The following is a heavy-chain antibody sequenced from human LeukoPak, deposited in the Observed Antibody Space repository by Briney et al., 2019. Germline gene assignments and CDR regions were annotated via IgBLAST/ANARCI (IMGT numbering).Heavy chain of an antibody. CDR2: ISSSSSTI. Sequence: GGSLRLSCAASGFTFSSYSMNWVRQAPGKGLEWVSYISSSSSTIYYADSVKGRFTISRDNAKNSLYLQMNSLRAEDTAVYYCAKVISSTSCYGCVLIDAFDIWGQGTMVTVSS. D-gene: IGHD2-2*01. J-gene: IGHJ3*02. V-gene: IGHV3-48*01. CDR1: GFTFSSYS. CDR3: AKVISSTSCYGCVLIDAFDI.